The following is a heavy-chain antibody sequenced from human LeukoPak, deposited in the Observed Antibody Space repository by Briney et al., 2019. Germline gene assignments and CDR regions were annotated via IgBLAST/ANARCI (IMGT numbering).Heavy chain of an antibody. J-gene: IGHJ4*02. CDR2: IYWDDDK. V-gene: IGHV2-5*02. D-gene: IGHD6-13*01. Sequence: SGPTRVNPTQTLTLFRPFSGFSLSTSGVVVEWIRQPPGQSLEWLALIYWDDDKRYSPSLKSRLTITKDTSKNQVVLTMTNMDPVDTATYYCAHRLYSSSWYGYYFDYWGQGTLVTVSS. CDR3: AHRLYSSSWYGYYFDY. CDR1: GFSLSTSGVV.